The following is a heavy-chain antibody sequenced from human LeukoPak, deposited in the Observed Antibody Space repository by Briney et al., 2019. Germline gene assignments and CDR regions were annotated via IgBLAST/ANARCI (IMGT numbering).Heavy chain of an antibody. CDR2: INSDGRST. V-gene: IGHV3-74*01. CDR3: ARRYYDSSGYTI. D-gene: IGHD3-22*01. J-gene: IGHJ3*02. CDR1: GFTFSSYW. Sequence: GGSLRLSCAASGFTFSSYWMHWVRQAPRKGLVWVSRINSDGRSTSYADSVKGRFTISRDNAKNTLYLQMNSLRAEDTAVYYCARRYYDSSGYTIWGQGTMVTVSS.